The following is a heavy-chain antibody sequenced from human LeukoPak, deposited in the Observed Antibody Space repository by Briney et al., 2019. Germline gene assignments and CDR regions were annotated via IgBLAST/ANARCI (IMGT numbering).Heavy chain of an antibody. V-gene: IGHV1-18*04. CDR1: GYTFTSYY. J-gene: IGHJ5*02. Sequence: ASVKVSCKASGYTFTSYYMHWVRQAPGQGLEWMGWISAYNGNTNYAQKLQGRVTMTTDTSTSTAYMELRSLRSDDTAVYYCARDQSHGSGSNHWGQGTLVTVSS. CDR2: ISAYNGNT. D-gene: IGHD3-10*01. CDR3: ARDQSHGSGSNH.